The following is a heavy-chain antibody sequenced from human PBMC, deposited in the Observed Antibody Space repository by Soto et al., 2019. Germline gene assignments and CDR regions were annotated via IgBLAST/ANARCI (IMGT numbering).Heavy chain of an antibody. CDR2: IYPGDSDT. CDR3: ARPLVGASDY. CDR1: GYSFTTYW. J-gene: IGHJ4*02. V-gene: IGHV5-51*01. Sequence: PGESLKLSCKGSGYSFTTYWIGWVRQMPGKGLEWMGTIYPGDSDTKYSPSFQGTVTISADKSTNTASLQWSSLRAEDTAVYYCARPLVGASDYWGQGTLVTVSS. D-gene: IGHD1-26*01.